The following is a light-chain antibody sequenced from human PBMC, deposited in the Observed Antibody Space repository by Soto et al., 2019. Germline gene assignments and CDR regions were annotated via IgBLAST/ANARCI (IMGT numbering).Light chain of an antibody. V-gene: IGKV3-15*01. CDR1: QSVSRN. J-gene: IGKJ1*01. Sequence: EILMTQSPATLSVSPGERATLSCRASQSVSRNFAWYQQKAGQAPRLLIYGASTRATGIPATFSGSGSGTEFTLTISSLQSEDFAIYYCQQYNNWPPTFGQGTKVDIK. CDR2: GAS. CDR3: QQYNNWPPT.